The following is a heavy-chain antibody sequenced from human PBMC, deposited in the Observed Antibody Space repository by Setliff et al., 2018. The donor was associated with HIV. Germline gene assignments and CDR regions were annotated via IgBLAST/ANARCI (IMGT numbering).Heavy chain of an antibody. V-gene: IGHV3-21*01. CDR1: GFSFRGYS. Sequence: GGSLRLSCAASGFSFRGYSMNWVRQAPGKGLEWISSIGGTGGDIYYADSVKGRFTMSRDNAKKTLYLQMNSLRAEDTAVYYCATAEGERMLRAYYDFWSGYSVYWGQGTLVTVSS. D-gene: IGHD3-3*01. J-gene: IGHJ4*02. CDR3: ATAEGERMLRAYYDFWSGYSVY. CDR2: IGGTGGDI.